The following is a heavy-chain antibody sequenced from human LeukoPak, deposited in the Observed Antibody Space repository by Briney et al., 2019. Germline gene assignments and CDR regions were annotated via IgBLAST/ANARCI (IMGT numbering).Heavy chain of an antibody. Sequence: SQTLSLTCTVSGDSISNYYWTWIRQPPGKEMEWIGDVYHTGGTKYNTSLKSRGTISVYPAKNQFSLRLTSVTAADTAVYYCARETRGYTYAVFDLWGQGTLVTVSS. J-gene: IGHJ4*02. CDR3: ARETRGYTYAVFDL. V-gene: IGHV4-4*08. CDR2: VYHTGGT. D-gene: IGHD5-18*01. CDR1: GDSISNYY.